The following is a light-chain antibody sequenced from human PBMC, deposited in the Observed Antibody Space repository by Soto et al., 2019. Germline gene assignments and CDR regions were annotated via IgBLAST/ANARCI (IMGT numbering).Light chain of an antibody. V-gene: IGLV1-44*01. CDR3: AAWDDSLNGVV. CDR1: SSNIGSNT. Sequence: QSVLTQPPSASATPGQRVTISCSGGSSNIGSNTVNWYQQLPGTAPKLLIHSNNQRPSGVPDRFSGSKSGTSASLAISGLQSEDEADYYCAAWDDSLNGVVFGGGTKQTVL. CDR2: SNN. J-gene: IGLJ2*01.